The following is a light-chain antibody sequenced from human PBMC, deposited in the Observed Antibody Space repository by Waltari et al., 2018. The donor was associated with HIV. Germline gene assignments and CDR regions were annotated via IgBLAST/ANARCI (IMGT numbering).Light chain of an antibody. CDR1: QGIGTA. CDR3: QQFVAYPSL. CDR2: DAS. Sequence: AIQLTQSPSSLSASAGDRVTITCRTSQGIGTALAWYQQKPGKVPKLLIYDASKVESGVPSRFSGSGFGTDFTLTISSLQPEDIATYYCQQFVAYPSLFGGGTKVEI. V-gene: IGKV1-13*02. J-gene: IGKJ4*01.